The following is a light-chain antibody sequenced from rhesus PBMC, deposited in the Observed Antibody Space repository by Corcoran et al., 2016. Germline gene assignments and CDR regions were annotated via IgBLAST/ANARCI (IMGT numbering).Light chain of an antibody. CDR1: QGINNY. Sequence: DIQMTQSPSSLPASVGDRVSITCRASQGINNYLSWYQQKPGKAPEALIYYASSLETGVPSRFSGGRSGTDDTLTITSLQPEDFATYYCQQYYSSPWTFGQGTKVEIK. CDR3: QQYYSSPWT. V-gene: IGKV1-66*01. CDR2: YAS. J-gene: IGKJ1*01.